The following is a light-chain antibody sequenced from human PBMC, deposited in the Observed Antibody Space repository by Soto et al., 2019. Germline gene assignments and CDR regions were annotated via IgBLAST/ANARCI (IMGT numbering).Light chain of an antibody. CDR3: VAWDDILNGWV. Sequence: QSVVTQTPSASGTPGQRVTISCSGSSSNIGSNTGNWFQQLPGTAPKLVIYSNNQRPSGAPDRFSGSKSGTSASLAISGLQSEDEADYYCVAWDDILNGWVFGGGTKLTVL. V-gene: IGLV1-44*01. J-gene: IGLJ3*02. CDR2: SNN. CDR1: SSNIGSNT.